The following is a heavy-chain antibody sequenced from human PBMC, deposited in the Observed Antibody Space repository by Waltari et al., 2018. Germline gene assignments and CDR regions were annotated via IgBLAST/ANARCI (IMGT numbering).Heavy chain of an antibody. CDR3: ARDGYDSSGTFDY. V-gene: IGHV3-48*03. J-gene: IGHJ4*02. CDR2: ISSSGSTI. Sequence: EVQLVESGGGLVQPGGSLRLSCAASGLPFSSYEMNWVRQAPGKGLEWVSYISSSGSTIYYADSVKGRFTISRDNTKNSLYLQMNSLRAEDTAVYYCARDGYDSSGTFDYWGQGTLVTVSS. D-gene: IGHD3-22*01. CDR1: GLPFSSYE.